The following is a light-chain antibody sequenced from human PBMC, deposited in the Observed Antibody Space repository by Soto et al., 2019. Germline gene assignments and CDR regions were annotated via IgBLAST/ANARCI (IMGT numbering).Light chain of an antibody. CDR3: QQCNSFPIT. CDR1: QNIDNW. J-gene: IGKJ5*01. V-gene: IGKV1-12*01. CDR2: SAS. Sequence: DIQMTQSPSSVSASVGDRVTITCRASQNIDNWLAWYQHKPGKAPHLLIYSASTLQSGVPSRFSGSGSGTDFTLTISSLQPEDCATYYCQQCNSFPITFGQGTRLEI.